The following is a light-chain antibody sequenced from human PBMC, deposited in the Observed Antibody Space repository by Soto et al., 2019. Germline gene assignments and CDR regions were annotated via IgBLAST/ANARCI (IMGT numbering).Light chain of an antibody. V-gene: IGKV3-20*01. J-gene: IGKJ5*01. CDR2: GAS. CDR1: QSVSSSY. CDR3: QQYGSSRGT. Sequence: IVLTQSPGTWSLSPGERSTLSCTASQSVSSSYLAWYQQTHGQAPRLLIYGASSRATGIPDRFSGSGAGTDCTRTISRLEPEDFAVYYCQQYGSSRGTFGQGTRLEIK.